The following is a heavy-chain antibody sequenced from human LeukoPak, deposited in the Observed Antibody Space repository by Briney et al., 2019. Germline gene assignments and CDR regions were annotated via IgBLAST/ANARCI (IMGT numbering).Heavy chain of an antibody. D-gene: IGHD3-3*01. CDR1: GGSISSYY. J-gene: IGHJ4*02. Sequence: SETLSLTCTVSGGSISSYYWSWIRQPPGKGLEWIGYIYYSGSTNYNPSLKSRVTISVDTSKNQFSLKLSSVTAADTAVYYCARGPGYDFWSGYPYYFDYWGQGTLVTVSS. CDR2: IYYSGST. V-gene: IGHV4-59*01. CDR3: ARGPGYDFWSGYPYYFDY.